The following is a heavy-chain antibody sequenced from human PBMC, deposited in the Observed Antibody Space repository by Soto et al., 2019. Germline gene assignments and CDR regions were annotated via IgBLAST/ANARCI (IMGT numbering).Heavy chain of an antibody. CDR2: INADDSDT. CDR1: GYIFTDYW. CDR3: ARLPETYYDILTGYYRPLNFDY. D-gene: IGHD3-9*01. Sequence: PGESLKISCKGSGYIFTDYWIGWVRQMPGKGLEWMGIINADDSDTRYSPSFQGQVTHSADKSISTAYLQWSSLKASDTAMYYCARLPETYYDILTGYYRPLNFDYWGQGALVTVSS. V-gene: IGHV5-51*01. J-gene: IGHJ4*02.